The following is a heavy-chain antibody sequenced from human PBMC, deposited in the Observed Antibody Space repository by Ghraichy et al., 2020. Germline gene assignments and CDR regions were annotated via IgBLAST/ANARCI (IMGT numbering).Heavy chain of an antibody. CDR2: IYTSGST. J-gene: IGHJ3*02. CDR3: ARGQKVGGSYFGILGI. CDR1: GGSISSYY. Sequence: SETLSLTCTVSGGSISSYYWSWIRQPAGKGLEWIGRIYTSGSTNYNPSLKSRVTMSVDTSKNQFSLKLSSVTAADTAVYYCARGQKVGGSYFGILGIWGQGTMVTVSS. D-gene: IGHD1-26*01. V-gene: IGHV4-4*07.